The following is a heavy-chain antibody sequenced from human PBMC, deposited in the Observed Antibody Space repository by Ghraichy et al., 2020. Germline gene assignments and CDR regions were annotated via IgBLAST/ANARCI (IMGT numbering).Heavy chain of an antibody. CDR1: GGSISSGSYY. CDR2: IYTSGST. Sequence: SETLSLTCTVSGGSISSGSYYWSWIRQPAGKGLEWIGRIYTSGSTNYNPSLKSRVTMSVDTSKNQFSLKLSSVTAADTAVYYCARERVRGPENYFDYWGQGTLVTVSS. D-gene: IGHD3-10*01. V-gene: IGHV4-61*02. CDR3: ARERVRGPENYFDY. J-gene: IGHJ4*02.